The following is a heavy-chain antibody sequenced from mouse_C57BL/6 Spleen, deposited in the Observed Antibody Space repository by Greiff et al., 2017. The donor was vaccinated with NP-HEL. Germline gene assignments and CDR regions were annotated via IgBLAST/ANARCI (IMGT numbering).Heavy chain of an antibody. CDR2: INPSTGGT. D-gene: IGHD4-1*01. J-gene: IGHJ2*01. Sequence: VHVKQSGPELVKPGASVKISCKASGYSFTGYYMNWVKQSPEKSLEWIGEINPSTGGTTYNQKFKAKATLTVDKSSSTAYMQLKSLTSEDSAVYYCARNWYYFDYWGQGTTLTVSS. V-gene: IGHV1-42*01. CDR3: ARNWYYFDY. CDR1: GYSFTGYY.